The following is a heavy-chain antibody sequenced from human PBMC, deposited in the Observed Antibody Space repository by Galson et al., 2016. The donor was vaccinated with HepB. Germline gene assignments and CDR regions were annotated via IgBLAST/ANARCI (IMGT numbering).Heavy chain of an antibody. Sequence: SETLSLTCIVSGGSISDFYWSWIRQFPGKGLEWIGYINYSGSINYNPSLKSRVTISIDTSKNRFSLKLNSVTSADTAIYYCARGTERGALMRNYYFHYMDVWGRGTTVTVSS. V-gene: IGHV4-59*01. D-gene: IGHD3-16*01. CDR2: INYSGSI. CDR3: ARGTERGALMRNYYFHYMDV. CDR1: GGSISDFY. J-gene: IGHJ6*03.